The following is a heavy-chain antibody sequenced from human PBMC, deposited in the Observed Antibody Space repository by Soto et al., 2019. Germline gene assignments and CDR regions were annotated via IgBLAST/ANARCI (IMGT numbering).Heavy chain of an antibody. Sequence: GGSLRLSCAASGFTFSSYAMSWVRQAPGRGLEWVSAISGSGGSTYYADSVKGRFTISRDNSKNTLYLQMNSLRAEDTAVYYCAKDSPDSYYYGSGSPTLPDAFDIWGQGTMVTVSS. CDR3: AKDSPDSYYYGSGSPTLPDAFDI. CDR2: ISGSGGST. J-gene: IGHJ3*02. CDR1: GFTFSSYA. D-gene: IGHD3-10*01. V-gene: IGHV3-23*01.